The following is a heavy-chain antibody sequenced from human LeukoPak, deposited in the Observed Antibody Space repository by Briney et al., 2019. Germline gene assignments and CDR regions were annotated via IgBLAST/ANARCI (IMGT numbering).Heavy chain of an antibody. Sequence: PSETLSLTCTVSGRSISGDHWNWIREPPGEGLEWIGYIYYSGNTNYNPSLKSRVTISVDTSKNQFSLKLSSVTAADTAVYYCARRNDFDIWGQGTMVTVSS. CDR1: GRSISGDH. CDR3: ARRNDFDI. J-gene: IGHJ3*02. CDR2: IYYSGNT. V-gene: IGHV4-59*08.